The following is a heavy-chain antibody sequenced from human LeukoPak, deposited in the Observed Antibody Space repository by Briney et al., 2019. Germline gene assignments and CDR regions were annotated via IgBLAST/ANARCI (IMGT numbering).Heavy chain of an antibody. Sequence: PGGSLRPSCAASGFTFSSYGMHWVRQAPGKGLEWVAFIRYDGSNKYYADSVKGRFTISRDNSKNTLYLQMNSLRAEDTAVYYCAKDHDHGDYVNEFLDYWGQGTLVTVSS. D-gene: IGHD4-17*01. CDR3: AKDHDHGDYVNEFLDY. J-gene: IGHJ4*02. CDR1: GFTFSSYG. V-gene: IGHV3-30*02. CDR2: IRYDGSNK.